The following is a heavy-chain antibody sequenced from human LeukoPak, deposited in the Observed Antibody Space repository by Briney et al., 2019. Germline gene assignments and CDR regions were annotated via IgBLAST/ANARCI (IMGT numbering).Heavy chain of an antibody. Sequence: GASVKVSCKASGYTFTSYAISWVRQAPGQGLEWMGWNSTYNGNTNYAQNLQGRVTMTTDTSTNTAYMELRSLRSGDTAVYYCARGGLRPFDFWGQGTLVTVSS. V-gene: IGHV1-18*01. CDR1: GYTFTSYA. CDR3: ARGGLRPFDF. CDR2: NSTYNGNT. D-gene: IGHD3-16*01. J-gene: IGHJ4*02.